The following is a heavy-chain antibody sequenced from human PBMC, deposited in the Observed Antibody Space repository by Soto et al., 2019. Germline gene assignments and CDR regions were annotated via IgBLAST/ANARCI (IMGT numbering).Heavy chain of an antibody. D-gene: IGHD3-16*02. J-gene: IGHJ4*02. CDR2: INPSGGST. Sequence: ASVKVSCKASGYTFTSYYMHWVRQAPGQGLEWMGIINPSGGSTSYAQKFQGSVTMTRDTSTSTVYTELSSLRPEDTAVYYCASSMITFGGVIASDYWGQGTLVTVSS. CDR3: ASSMITFGGVIASDY. V-gene: IGHV1-46*01. CDR1: GYTFTSYY.